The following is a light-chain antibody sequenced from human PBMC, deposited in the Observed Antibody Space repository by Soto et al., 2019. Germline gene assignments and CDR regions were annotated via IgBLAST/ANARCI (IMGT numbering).Light chain of an antibody. CDR3: QQGGTTPLT. CDR2: AAS. CDR1: KSSTNR. V-gene: IGKV1-39*01. Sequence: DMQMPHLPPSLSASIGDRVTITCRGRKSSTNRLAWYQHRPGQAPRLLIYAASSMESGIPSRFSGSASGTDFTLTISRLEPEDFAMYYCQQGGTTPLTFGQGTKVDIK. J-gene: IGKJ1*01.